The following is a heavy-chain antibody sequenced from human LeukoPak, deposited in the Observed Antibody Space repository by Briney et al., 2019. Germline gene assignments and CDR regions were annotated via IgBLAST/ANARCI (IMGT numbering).Heavy chain of an antibody. Sequence: GESLKISCKGFGYSFTNYWIGWVRQMPGKGLEWVGIIYTGDSDTRYSPSFQGQVTISADKSISTAYLQWSSLKASDTAMYYCARYLYSSGFFHFDYWGQGTLVTVSS. V-gene: IGHV5-51*01. J-gene: IGHJ4*02. CDR2: IYTGDSDT. CDR1: GYSFTNYW. D-gene: IGHD6-19*01. CDR3: ARYLYSSGFFHFDY.